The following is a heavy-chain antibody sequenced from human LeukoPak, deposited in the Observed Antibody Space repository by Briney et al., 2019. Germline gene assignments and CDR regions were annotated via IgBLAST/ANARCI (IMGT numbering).Heavy chain of an antibody. CDR3: VKPYSGSYYREYYFDY. CDR2: ISSNGGST. CDR1: GFTFSNYA. V-gene: IGHV3-64D*06. Sequence: GGSLRLSCSASGFTFSNYAMHWVRQAPGKGLKYVSAISSNGGSTYYADSVKGRFTISRDNSKNTLYLQMSSVRAEDTAVYYCVKPYSGSYYREYYFDYWGQGTLVTVSS. J-gene: IGHJ4*02. D-gene: IGHD1-26*01.